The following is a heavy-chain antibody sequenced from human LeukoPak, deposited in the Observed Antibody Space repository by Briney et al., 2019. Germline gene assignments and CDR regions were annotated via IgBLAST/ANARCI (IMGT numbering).Heavy chain of an antibody. CDR1: GYTFTTYY. D-gene: IGHD3-22*01. CDR2: ISPSSGGT. V-gene: IGHV1-2*02. J-gene: IGHJ4*02. Sequence: ASVTVSCKTSGYTFTTYYMHWVRQAPGQGPEWMGWISPSSGGTKYAQKFQGRVTMTRDTSISTAYMELSGLTSDDTAVYYCARKAYDSSGLGYWGQGTLVTVSS. CDR3: ARKAYDSSGLGY.